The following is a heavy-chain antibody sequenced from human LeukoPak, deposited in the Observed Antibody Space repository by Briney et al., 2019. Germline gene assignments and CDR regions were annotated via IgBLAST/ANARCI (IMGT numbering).Heavy chain of an antibody. J-gene: IGHJ4*02. D-gene: IGHD5-24*01. CDR3: ARVHRDGYSYFFHYFDY. CDR2: IYYSGNA. V-gene: IGHV4-30-4*01. Sequence: PSQTLSLTCTVSGGSIRSGDYYWSWIRQPPGKGLEWIGNIYYSGNAYSNPFLNSRDTISVDMSKNQFSLRLNSATAADTAVYYCARVHRDGYSYFFHYFDYWGQGTLVT. CDR1: GGSIRSGDYY.